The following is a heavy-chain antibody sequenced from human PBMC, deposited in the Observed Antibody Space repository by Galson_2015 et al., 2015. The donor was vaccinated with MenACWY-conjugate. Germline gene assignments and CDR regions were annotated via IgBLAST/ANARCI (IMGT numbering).Heavy chain of an antibody. D-gene: IGHD6-13*01. CDR1: GDSVSSNNIA. CDR2: TYYKSKWFN. CDR3: ARETLYSSGWYQLDP. Sequence: CAISGDSVSSNNIARNWIRQSPSRGLGWLGRTYYKSKWFNDYAASVQSRVTINSDTSKNQISLHLNSVTPEDTAVYYCARETLYSSGWYQLDPWGQGTVVTVSS. J-gene: IGHJ5*02. V-gene: IGHV6-1*01.